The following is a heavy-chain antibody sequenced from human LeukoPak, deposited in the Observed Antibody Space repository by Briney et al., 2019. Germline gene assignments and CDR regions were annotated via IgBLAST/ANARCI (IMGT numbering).Heavy chain of an antibody. D-gene: IGHD6-19*01. Sequence: SGGSLRLSCAASGFTFSSYGMSWVRQAPGKGLEWVSAISGSGGSTYYADSVKGRFTISRDNSKNTLYLQMNSLGAEDTAVYYCAKNPAAFSSGWYYWGQGTLVTVSS. CDR3: AKNPAAFSSGWYY. J-gene: IGHJ4*02. CDR2: ISGSGGST. V-gene: IGHV3-23*01. CDR1: GFTFSSYG.